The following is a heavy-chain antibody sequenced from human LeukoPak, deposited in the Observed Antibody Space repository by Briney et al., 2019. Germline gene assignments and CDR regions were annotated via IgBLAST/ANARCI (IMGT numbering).Heavy chain of an antibody. J-gene: IGHJ4*02. D-gene: IGHD6-13*01. CDR1: GFTFSSYA. CDR3: AKDGPGIAAAGTYYFDY. Sequence: GGSLRLSCAASGFTFSSYAMHWVRQAPGKGLEWVAVISYDGSNKYYADSVKGRFTISRDNSKNTLYLQMNSLRAEDTAVYYCAKDGPGIAAAGTYYFDYWGQGTLVTVSS. CDR2: ISYDGSNK. V-gene: IGHV3-30-3*01.